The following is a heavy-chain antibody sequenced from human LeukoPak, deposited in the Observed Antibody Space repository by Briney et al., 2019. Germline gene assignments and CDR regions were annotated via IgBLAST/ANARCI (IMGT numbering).Heavy chain of an antibody. CDR2: IYYSGST. V-gene: IGHV4-59*08. D-gene: IGHD3-10*01. CDR1: GGSISSYY. CDR3: ARLFGELSFDY. Sequence: SETLSLTCTVSGGSISSYYWSWIRQPPGKGLEWIGYIYYSGSTNYNPSLKSRVTISVDTSKNQFSLKLSSVTAADTAVYYCARLFGELSFDYWGQGTLVTVSS. J-gene: IGHJ4*02.